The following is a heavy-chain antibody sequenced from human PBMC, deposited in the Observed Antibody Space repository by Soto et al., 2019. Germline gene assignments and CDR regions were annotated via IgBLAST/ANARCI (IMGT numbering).Heavy chain of an antibody. J-gene: IGHJ4*02. CDR2: IYYSGST. D-gene: IGHD5-12*01. CDR3: ATARDGYLPYYFDY. V-gene: IGHV4-59*01. CDR1: GGSISSYY. Sequence: SETLSLTCTVSGGSISSYYWSWIRQPPGKGLEWIGYIYYSGSTNYNPSLKSRVTISVDTSKSQFSLKLSSVTAADTAVYYCATARDGYLPYYFDYWGQGALVTVSS.